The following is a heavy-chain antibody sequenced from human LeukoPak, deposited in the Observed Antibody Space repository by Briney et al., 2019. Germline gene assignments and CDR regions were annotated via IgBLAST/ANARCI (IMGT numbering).Heavy chain of an antibody. CDR3: ARGYSSSSPQRYFQH. CDR1: GYTFTGYY. CDR2: INPNSGDT. V-gene: IGHV1-2*06. Sequence: ASVKVSCKASGYTFTGYYMHWVRQAPGQGLQWMGRINPNSGDTNYAQKFQGRVTMTRDTSISTAYMELSRLRSDDTAVYHCARGYSSSSPQRYFQHWGQGTLVTVSS. D-gene: IGHD6-6*01. J-gene: IGHJ1*01.